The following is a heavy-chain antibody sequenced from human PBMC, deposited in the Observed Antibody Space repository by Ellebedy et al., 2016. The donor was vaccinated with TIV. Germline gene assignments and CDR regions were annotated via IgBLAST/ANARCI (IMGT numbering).Heavy chain of an antibody. Sequence: PGGSLRLSCAASGFSFSEYAMSWVRQAPGKGLEWVSAISGSESSTYYADSVKGRFTISRDNSKRMLYLQMDSLRADDTAVYYCAKECRVATACADYWGQGTLVTVSS. J-gene: IGHJ4*02. CDR2: ISGSESST. D-gene: IGHD4-23*01. V-gene: IGHV3-23*01. CDR3: AKECRVATACADY. CDR1: GFSFSEYA.